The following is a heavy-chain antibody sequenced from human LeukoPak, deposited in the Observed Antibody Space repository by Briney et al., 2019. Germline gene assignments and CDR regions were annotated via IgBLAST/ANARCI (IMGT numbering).Heavy chain of an antibody. CDR1: GGSISSYY. CDR3: ASTYYYGSGSYYLDY. J-gene: IGHJ4*02. Sequence: SSETLSLTCTVSGGSISSYYWSWIRQPPGKGLEWIGYIYYSGSTNYNPSLKSRVTISVDTSKNQFSLKLSSVTAADTAVYYCASTYYYGSGSYYLDYWGQGTLVTVSS. D-gene: IGHD3-10*01. CDR2: IYYSGST. V-gene: IGHV4-59*08.